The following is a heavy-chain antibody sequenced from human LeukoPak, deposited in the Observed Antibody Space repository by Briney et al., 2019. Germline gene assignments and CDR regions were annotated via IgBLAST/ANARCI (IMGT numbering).Heavy chain of an antibody. Sequence: PSETLSLTCIVSGGSTRNYYWGWIRQPPGKGPEWIGYIYHSGITRFNPSLKSRASISLDTSKNQFPLKLTSVTAADTAVYYCARSRYYYDTSGYAYWGQGTHVTVSS. CDR1: GGSTRNYY. V-gene: IGHV4-59*01. J-gene: IGHJ4*02. CDR3: ARSRYYYDTSGYAY. CDR2: IYHSGIT. D-gene: IGHD3-22*01.